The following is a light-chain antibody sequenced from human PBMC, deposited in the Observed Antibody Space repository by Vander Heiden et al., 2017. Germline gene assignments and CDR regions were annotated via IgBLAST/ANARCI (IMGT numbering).Light chain of an antibody. CDR3: QQYYTSPMYT. CDR2: WAS. V-gene: IGKV4-1*01. J-gene: IGKJ2*01. CDR1: QTLLYNSNNKNY. Sequence: DIVMTPSPDSLAVSLGERAPINCKSSQTLLYNSNNKNYLAWYQQKPGQPPRLLIYWASTRESGVPDRFSGGGSGTDFTLTINNLQPEDVAVYYCQQYYTSPMYTFGQGTKLEIK.